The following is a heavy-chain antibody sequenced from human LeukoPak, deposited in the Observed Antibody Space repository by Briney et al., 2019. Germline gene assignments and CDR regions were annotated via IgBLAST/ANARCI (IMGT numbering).Heavy chain of an antibody. J-gene: IGHJ5*02. Sequence: ASVKVSCKASGHTFTGYYMHWVRQAPGQGLEWMGRVNPNNGVPNYAQNFQGRVTMTRDTAISTAFMELSSLGSDDTAVYFCAREVGYSSSYYGRFDPWGQGTLVIVSS. V-gene: IGHV1-2*06. CDR3: AREVGYSSSYYGRFDP. CDR1: GHTFTGYY. D-gene: IGHD2-2*01. CDR2: VNPNNGVP.